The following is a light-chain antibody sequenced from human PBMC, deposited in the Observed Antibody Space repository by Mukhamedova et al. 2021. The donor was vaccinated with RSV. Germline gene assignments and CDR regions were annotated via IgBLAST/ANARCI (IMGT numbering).Light chain of an antibody. Sequence: NIGNNYVSWYQQLPGTAPKLLIYDNNKRPSGIPDRFSGSKSGTSATLGITGLQTGDDADYYCGTWDSSLRSGRVFGGGTKLTVL. CDR3: GTWDSSLRSGRV. CDR2: DNN. V-gene: IGLV1-51*01. CDR1: NIGNNY. J-gene: IGLJ3*02.